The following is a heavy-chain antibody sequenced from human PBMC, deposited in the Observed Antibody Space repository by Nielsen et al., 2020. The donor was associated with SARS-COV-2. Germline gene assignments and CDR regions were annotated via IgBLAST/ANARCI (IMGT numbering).Heavy chain of an antibody. CDR2: IYYSGST. D-gene: IGHD1-20*01. CDR3: AATGPNWNFGY. CDR1: GGSISSYY. Sequence: SETLSLTCTVSGGSISSYYWSWIRQPPGKGLEWIGCIYYSGSTNYNPSLKSRVTISVDTSKDQFSLKLSSVTAADTAVYYCAATGPNWNFGYWGQGTLVTVSS. J-gene: IGHJ4*02. V-gene: IGHV4-59*08.